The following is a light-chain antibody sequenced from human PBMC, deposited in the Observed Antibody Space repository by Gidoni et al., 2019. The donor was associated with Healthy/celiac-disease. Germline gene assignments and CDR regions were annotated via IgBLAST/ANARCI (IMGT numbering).Light chain of an antibody. Sequence: DIQMTQSPSSLSAAVGDRVTITCQASQDISNYLNWYQQKPGKAPKLLIYDASNLETGVPSRFSGSVSGTDFTFTISSLQPEDIATYYCQQYDSTFGGGTKVEIK. J-gene: IGKJ4*01. CDR2: DAS. CDR3: QQYDST. CDR1: QDISNY. V-gene: IGKV1-33*01.